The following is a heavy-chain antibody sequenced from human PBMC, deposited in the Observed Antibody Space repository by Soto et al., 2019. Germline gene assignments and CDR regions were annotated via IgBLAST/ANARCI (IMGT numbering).Heavy chain of an antibody. J-gene: IGHJ4*02. CDR2: ISGSGGST. Sequence: GGSLRLSCAASGFTFSSYAMSWVRQAPGKGLEWVSAISGSGGSTYYADSVKGRFTISRDNSKNTLYLQMNSLRAEDTAVYYCAKQGYDILTGYSNFDYWGQGTLVTVSS. CDR1: GFTFSSYA. D-gene: IGHD3-9*01. CDR3: AKQGYDILTGYSNFDY. V-gene: IGHV3-23*01.